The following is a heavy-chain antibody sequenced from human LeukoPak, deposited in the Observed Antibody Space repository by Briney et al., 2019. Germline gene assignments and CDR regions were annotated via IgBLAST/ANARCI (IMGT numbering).Heavy chain of an antibody. CDR3: ARAGSGSGWYFDY. J-gene: IGHJ4*02. CDR2: ISPYNGDT. V-gene: IGHV1-18*01. CDR1: GYDFTSVG. D-gene: IGHD6-19*01. Sequence: ASVKVSCKASGYDFTSVGITWVRQAPGQGLEWMGWISPYNGDTRYVQKLQGRVTMTTDTSTSTAYMELRSLRFDDTAVSYCARAGSGSGWYFDYWGQGTLVTVPS.